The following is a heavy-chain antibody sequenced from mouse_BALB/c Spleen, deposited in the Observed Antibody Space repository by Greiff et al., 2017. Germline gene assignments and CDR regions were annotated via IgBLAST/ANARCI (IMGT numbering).Heavy chain of an antibody. V-gene: IGHV3-2*02. CDR3: ARSEYGNYGYFDV. Sequence: VQLKESGPGLVKPSQSLSLTCTVTGYSITSDYAWNWIRQFPGNKLEWMGYISYSGSTSYNPSLKSRISITRDTSKNQFFLQLNSVTTEDTATYDCARSEYGNYGYFDVWGAGTTVTVSS. D-gene: IGHD2-10*02. CDR1: GYSITSDYA. CDR2: ISYSGST. J-gene: IGHJ1*01.